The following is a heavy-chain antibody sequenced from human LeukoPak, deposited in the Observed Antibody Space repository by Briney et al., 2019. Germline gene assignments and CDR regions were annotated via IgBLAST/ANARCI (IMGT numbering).Heavy chain of an antibody. CDR2: IYTSGST. D-gene: IGHD3-22*01. V-gene: IGHV4-61*02. CDR3: ARDASDYYDSSGYSHSDY. CDR1: GHSISSGRYY. Sequence: PSETLSLACSMSGHSISSGRYYSGWIRQPAGKGLEWIGRIYTSGSTNYNPSLNSRVTISVDTSKNQFSPKLSSVTAADTAVYQCARDASDYYDSSGYSHSDYWGQGTLVTVSS. J-gene: IGHJ4*02.